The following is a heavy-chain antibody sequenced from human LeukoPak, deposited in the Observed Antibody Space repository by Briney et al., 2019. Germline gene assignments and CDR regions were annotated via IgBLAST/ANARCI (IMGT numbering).Heavy chain of an antibody. CDR2: IPFDGSNE. D-gene: IGHD5-24*01. CDR3: ARKDPRGWLHDY. J-gene: IGHJ4*02. Sequence: GTCLRLSCAAPGFTFSNYGMHWVREAPGKGLEWVALIPFDGSNEHYADSVKGRFTISRDNSRNTLYLQMNSLRAEDTAVYYCARKDPRGWLHDYWGQGTLVTVSS. CDR1: GFTFSNYG. V-gene: IGHV3-30*03.